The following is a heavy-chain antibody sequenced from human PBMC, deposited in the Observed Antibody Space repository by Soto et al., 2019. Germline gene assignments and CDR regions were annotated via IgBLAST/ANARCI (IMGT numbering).Heavy chain of an antibody. CDR2: INHSGST. CDR1: GGSFSGYY. J-gene: IGHJ6*03. CDR3: ARARRAVDIVATMKNYYYYYMDV. Sequence: SETLSLTCAVYGGSFSGYYWSWIRQPPGKGLEWIGEINHSGSTNYNPSLKSRVTISVDTSKNQFSLKLSSVTAADTAVYYCARARRAVDIVATMKNYYYYYMDVWGKGTTVTVSS. D-gene: IGHD5-12*01. V-gene: IGHV4-34*01.